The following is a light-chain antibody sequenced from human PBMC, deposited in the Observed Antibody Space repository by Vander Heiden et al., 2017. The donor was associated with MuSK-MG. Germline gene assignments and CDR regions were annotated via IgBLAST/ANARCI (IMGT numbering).Light chain of an antibody. CDR2: QDS. CDR1: KWGDKY. V-gene: IGLV3-1*01. Sequence: SYQLPQPPSVSVSPGQTARITCSGDKWGDKYACWYQQKPGQSPVLVIDQDSKRPSGIPGRFSGSNAGNTATLTISGTQAMDEADYYCQAWDSSTAVFGGGTRLTVL. J-gene: IGLJ2*01. CDR3: QAWDSSTAV.